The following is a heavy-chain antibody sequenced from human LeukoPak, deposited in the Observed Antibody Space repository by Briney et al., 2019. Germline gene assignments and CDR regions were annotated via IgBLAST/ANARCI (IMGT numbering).Heavy chain of an antibody. D-gene: IGHD3-22*01. V-gene: IGHV3-23*01. CDR3: AKDRWLSLKRFDS. J-gene: IGHJ4*02. CDR1: GFTFSSYA. CDR2: IGGSGGST. Sequence: PGGSLRLSCAASGFTFSSYAMSWVRQAPGKGLEWVSAIGGSGGSTYFADSVKGRFTISRDNSKSTLSLQMNNLRADDTAVYYCAKDRWLSLKRFDSWSQGTLVSVSS.